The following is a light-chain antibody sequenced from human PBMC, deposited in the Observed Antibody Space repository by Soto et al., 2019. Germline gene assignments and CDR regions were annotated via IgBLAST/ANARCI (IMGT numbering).Light chain of an antibody. CDR3: SSKTSVNTDV. J-gene: IGLJ1*01. V-gene: IGLV2-14*01. CDR1: SSDVGGYNY. CDR2: EVS. Sequence: QSVLTQPASVSGSPGQSITISCTGTSSDVGGYNYVSWYQQHPGKVPKLMMYEVSNRPSGVSNRFSGSKSGNTASLTISGLQAEDEADYYCSSKTSVNTDVFGTGTKVTVL.